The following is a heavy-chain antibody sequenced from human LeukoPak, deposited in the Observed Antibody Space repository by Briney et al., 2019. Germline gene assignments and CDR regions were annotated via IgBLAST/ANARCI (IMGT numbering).Heavy chain of an antibody. CDR2: ISAYNGDT. CDR3: ARGFYGGSDYYFDY. J-gene: IGHJ4*02. V-gene: IGHV1-18*01. CDR1: GYTFTSYG. Sequence: ASVRVSCKASGYTFTSYGISWVRQAPGQGLEWMGWISAYNGDTNYAQKLQGRVTMTTDTSTSTAYMELRSLRSDDTAVYYCARGFYGGSDYYFDYWGQGTLVTVSS. D-gene: IGHD4-23*01.